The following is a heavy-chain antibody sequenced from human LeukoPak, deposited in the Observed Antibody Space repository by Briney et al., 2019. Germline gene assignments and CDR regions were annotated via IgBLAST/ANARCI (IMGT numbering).Heavy chain of an antibody. J-gene: IGHJ4*02. Sequence: GGSLRLSCAASGFTFDDYAMHWVRQAPGKGLEWVSGISWNSGSIGYADSVKGRFTTPRDNAKNSLYLQMNSLRAEDTALYYCARGGRYFDYWGQGTLVTVSS. CDR2: ISWNSGSI. CDR1: GFTFDDYA. CDR3: ARGGRYFDY. D-gene: IGHD2-15*01. V-gene: IGHV3-9*01.